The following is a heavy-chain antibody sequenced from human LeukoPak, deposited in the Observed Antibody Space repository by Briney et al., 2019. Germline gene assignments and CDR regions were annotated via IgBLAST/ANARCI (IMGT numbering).Heavy chain of an antibody. CDR2: ISAYNGNT. Sequence: ASVKVSCKASGYTFTSYGISWVRQAPGQGLEWMGWISAYNGNTNYARKLQGRVTMTTDTSTSTAYMELRSLRSDDTAVYYCARDLAVAGRGDFDYWGQGTLVTVSS. J-gene: IGHJ4*02. V-gene: IGHV1-18*01. CDR3: ARDLAVAGRGDFDY. D-gene: IGHD6-19*01. CDR1: GYTFTSYG.